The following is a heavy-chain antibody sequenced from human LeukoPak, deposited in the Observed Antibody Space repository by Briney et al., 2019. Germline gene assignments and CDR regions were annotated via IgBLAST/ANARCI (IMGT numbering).Heavy chain of an antibody. J-gene: IGHJ4*02. Sequence: SETLSLTCAVYGGSFSGYYWSWIRQPPGKGLEWIGEINHSGSTNYNPSLKSRVTISVDTSKNQFSLKLSSVTAEDTAVYYCAKVRANRFASFDYWGQGTLVTVSS. D-gene: IGHD1/OR15-1a*01. CDR1: GGSFSGYY. V-gene: IGHV4-34*01. CDR2: INHSGST. CDR3: AKVRANRFASFDY.